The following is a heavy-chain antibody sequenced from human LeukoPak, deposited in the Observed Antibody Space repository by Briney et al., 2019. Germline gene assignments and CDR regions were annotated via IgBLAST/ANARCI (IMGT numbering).Heavy chain of an antibody. D-gene: IGHD3-16*02. CDR2: ISAYNGNT. CDR1: GYTFTSYG. V-gene: IGHV1-18*01. CDR3: ARGMITFGGVIPGFFY. Sequence: ASVKVSRKASGYTFTSYGISWVRQAPGQGLEWMGWISAYNGNTNYAQKLQGRVTMTTDTSTSTAYMELRSLRSDDTAVYYCARGMITFGGVIPGFFYWGQGTLVTVSS. J-gene: IGHJ4*02.